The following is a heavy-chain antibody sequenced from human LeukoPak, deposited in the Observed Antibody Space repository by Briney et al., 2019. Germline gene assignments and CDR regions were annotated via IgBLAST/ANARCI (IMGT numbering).Heavy chain of an antibody. Sequence: GASVKVSCKASGGAFSSYAISWVRQAPGQGLEWMGRIIPILGIANYAQKFQGRVTITADKSTSTAYMELSSLRSEDTAVYYCARTLYGSEGYWGQGTLVTVSS. CDR3: ARTLYGSEGY. CDR1: GGAFSSYA. V-gene: IGHV1-69*04. J-gene: IGHJ4*02. D-gene: IGHD3-10*01. CDR2: IIPILGIA.